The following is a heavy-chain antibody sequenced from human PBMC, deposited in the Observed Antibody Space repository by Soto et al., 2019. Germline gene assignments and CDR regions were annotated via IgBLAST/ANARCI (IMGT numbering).Heavy chain of an antibody. Sequence: ASVKVSCKASGGTFSSYAISWVRQAPGQGLEWMGGIIPIFGTANYAQKFQGRVTITADESTGTAYMGLSSLRSEDTAVYYCARMATILGSAFDIWGQGTMVTVSS. CDR1: GGTFSSYA. J-gene: IGHJ3*02. CDR2: IIPIFGTA. D-gene: IGHD5-12*01. CDR3: ARMATILGSAFDI. V-gene: IGHV1-69*13.